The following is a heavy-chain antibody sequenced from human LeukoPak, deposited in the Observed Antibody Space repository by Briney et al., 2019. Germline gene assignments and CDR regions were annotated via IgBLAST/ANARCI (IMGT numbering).Heavy chain of an antibody. D-gene: IGHD2/OR15-2a*01. V-gene: IGHV4-59*08. Sequence: SETLSLTCTVSGGSISSYYWSWIRQPPGKGLERIGYVYYSGDRNYNPSLKSRVSMSLDTSKNQVSLRLSSVTAADTAVYYCARHPFSTPFDYWGRGTLVTVSS. CDR1: GGSISSYY. CDR2: VYYSGDR. J-gene: IGHJ4*02. CDR3: ARHPFSTPFDY.